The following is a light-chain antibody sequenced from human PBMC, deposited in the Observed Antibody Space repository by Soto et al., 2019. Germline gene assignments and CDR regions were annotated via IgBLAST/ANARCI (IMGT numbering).Light chain of an antibody. V-gene: IGKV3-15*01. Sequence: DIVMTQSPATLSVSPGERATLSCRASQNISTNVAWYQQKPGQAPRLLLLSPSSRLSDIPARFSGSGSGTEFTLTISGLQSEDVAVYYCHHFNTWPPKAFGQGTKVEFK. CDR1: QNISTN. J-gene: IGKJ1*01. CDR3: HHFNTWPPKA. CDR2: SPS.